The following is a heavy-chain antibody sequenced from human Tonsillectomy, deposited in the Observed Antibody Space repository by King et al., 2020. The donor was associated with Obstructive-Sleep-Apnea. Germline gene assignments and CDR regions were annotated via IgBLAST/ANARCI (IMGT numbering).Heavy chain of an antibody. Sequence: QLVESGPEVKKPGTSVKVSCKASGFTFKTSGVQWVRQARGQRLEWIGWIVIGSGDTYYAQQFQDRVTPTTDRTAGTASMDLINLRSEDTAVYYCAAGTTDYYYFGMDVWGQGTTVTVSS. CDR1: GFTFKTSG. CDR2: IVIGSGDT. CDR3: AAGTTDYYYFGMDV. J-gene: IGHJ6*02. D-gene: IGHD4-11*01. V-gene: IGHV1-58*01.